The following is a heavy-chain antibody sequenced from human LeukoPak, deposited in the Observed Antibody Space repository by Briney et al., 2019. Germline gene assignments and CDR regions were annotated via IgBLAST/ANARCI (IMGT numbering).Heavy chain of an antibody. CDR3: ARDQGSYEQPLHDY. D-gene: IGHD3-10*01. Sequence: ASVKVSCKASGYTFSSYYMHWVRQAPGQGLEWMGIINPSGGATTYAQKFQGKVTMTSDTSTSTVYMELSSLRSEDTAVYYCARDQGSYEQPLHDYWGQGTLVTVSS. J-gene: IGHJ4*02. CDR2: INPSGGAT. CDR1: GYTFSSYY. V-gene: IGHV1-46*01.